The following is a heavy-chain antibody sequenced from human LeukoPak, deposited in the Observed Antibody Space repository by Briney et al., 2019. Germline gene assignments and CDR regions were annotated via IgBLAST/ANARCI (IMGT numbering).Heavy chain of an antibody. D-gene: IGHD3-22*01. CDR1: GNTFSNYG. Sequence: VASVKVSCKASGNTFSNYGFSWVRQAPGQGPEWMGWINANSGNTDYAQNFQGRVTLTTDTSTNVAYMELRSLTSDDTAVYYCARDVGVTRFDPWGQGTLVTVSS. V-gene: IGHV1-18*01. J-gene: IGHJ5*02. CDR2: INANSGNT. CDR3: ARDVGVTRFDP.